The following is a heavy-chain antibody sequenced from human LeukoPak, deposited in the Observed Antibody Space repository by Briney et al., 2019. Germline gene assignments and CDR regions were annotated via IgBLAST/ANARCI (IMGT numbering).Heavy chain of an antibody. Sequence: PSETLSLTCTVSGGSISSSSYYWGWIRQPPGKGLEWIGSIYYSGSTHYNPSLKSRVTISVDTSKNQFSLKLSSVTAADTAVYYCASQWAWEVVTTTRDYLDVWGKGTTVTVSS. D-gene: IGHD2-15*01. CDR2: IYYSGST. J-gene: IGHJ6*03. CDR3: ASQWAWEVVTTTRDYLDV. CDR1: GGSISSSSYY. V-gene: IGHV4-39*01.